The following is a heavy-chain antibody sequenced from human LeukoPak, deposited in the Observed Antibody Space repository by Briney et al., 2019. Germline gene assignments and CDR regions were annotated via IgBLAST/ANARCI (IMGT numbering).Heavy chain of an antibody. V-gene: IGHV3-21*01. CDR1: GFTFSSYS. D-gene: IGHD1-26*01. CDR2: ISSSSSSYI. J-gene: IGHJ3*02. CDR3: ARDVKPEIIVGATDAFDI. Sequence: GGSLRLSCAASGFTFSSYSMNWVRQAPGKGLEWVSSISSSSSSYIYYADSVKGRFTISRDNAKNSLYLQMNSLRAEDTAVYYCARDVKPEIIVGATDAFDIWGQGTMVAVSS.